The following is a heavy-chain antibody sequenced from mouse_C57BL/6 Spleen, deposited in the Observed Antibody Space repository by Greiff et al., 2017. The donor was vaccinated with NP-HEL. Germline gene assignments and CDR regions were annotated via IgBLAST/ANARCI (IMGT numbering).Heavy chain of an antibody. CDR3: ARHPILQKAMDY. CDR2: ISSGGSYT. Sequence: EVKLVESGGDLVKPGGSLKLSCAASGFTFSSYGMSWVRQTPDKRLEWVATISSGGSYTYYPDSVKGRFTISRDNAKNTLYLQMSSLKSEDTAMYYCARHPILQKAMDYWGQGTSVTVSS. D-gene: IGHD1-1*01. J-gene: IGHJ4*01. CDR1: GFTFSSYG. V-gene: IGHV5-6*01.